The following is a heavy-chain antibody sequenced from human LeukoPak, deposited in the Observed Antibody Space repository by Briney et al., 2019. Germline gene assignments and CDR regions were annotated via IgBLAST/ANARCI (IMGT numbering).Heavy chain of an antibody. CDR1: GYTFTSYY. Sequence: ASVKVSCKASGYTFTSYYMHWVRQAPGQGLEWMGITNPSGGSTTYAQKFQGRVTMTKDTSTSTVYMELSSLRSEDTAVYYCARGNYDILTGYSRYGMDVWGQGTTVTVSS. D-gene: IGHD3-9*01. J-gene: IGHJ6*02. CDR2: TNPSGGST. V-gene: IGHV1-46*01. CDR3: ARGNYDILTGYSRYGMDV.